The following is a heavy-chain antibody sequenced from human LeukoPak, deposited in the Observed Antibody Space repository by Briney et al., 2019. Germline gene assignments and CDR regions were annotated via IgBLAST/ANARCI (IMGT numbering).Heavy chain of an antibody. CDR1: GDSISTSSYY. CDR3: ARHSSGWYRGYYFDY. D-gene: IGHD6-19*01. J-gene: IGHJ4*02. Sequence: PSETLSLTCTVSGDSISTSSYYWGWIRQPPGKGLEWIGSIYYTGSTYYNPSLKSRVTISVDTSKNQFSLKLSSVTAADTAVYYCARHSSGWYRGYYFDYWGQGTLVTVSS. CDR2: IYYTGST. V-gene: IGHV4-39*07.